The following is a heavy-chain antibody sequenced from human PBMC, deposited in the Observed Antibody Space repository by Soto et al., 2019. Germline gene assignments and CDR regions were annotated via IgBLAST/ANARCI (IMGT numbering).Heavy chain of an antibody. Sequence: EVQLLESGGGLVQPGGSLRLSCAASGFTFSSYAMSWVRQAPGKGLEWVSAISGSGGSTYYADFVKGRFTISRDNSKDTLYLQMNSVRAEDTAVYFCAKGPYYYESSGYYVVWGQGTLVTVSS. D-gene: IGHD3-22*01. CDR3: AKGPYYYESSGYYVV. V-gene: IGHV3-23*01. CDR2: ISGSGGST. CDR1: GFTFSSYA. J-gene: IGHJ4*02.